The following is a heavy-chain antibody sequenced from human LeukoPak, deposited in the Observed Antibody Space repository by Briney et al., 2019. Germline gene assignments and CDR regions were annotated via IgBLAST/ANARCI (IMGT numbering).Heavy chain of an antibody. J-gene: IGHJ4*02. CDR2: IYYSGST. D-gene: IGHD2/OR15-2a*01. Sequence: KPSETLSLTCTVSGGSISSYYWSWIRQPPGKGLEWIGYIYYSGSTNYNPSLKSRVTISVDTSKNQFSLKLSSVTAADTAVYYCARFSHYFDYWGQGTLVAVSS. CDR1: GGSISSYY. CDR3: ARFSHYFDY. V-gene: IGHV4-59*12.